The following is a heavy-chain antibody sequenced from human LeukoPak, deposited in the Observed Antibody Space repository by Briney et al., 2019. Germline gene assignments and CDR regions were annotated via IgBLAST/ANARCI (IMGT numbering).Heavy chain of an antibody. CDR2: IWYDGSNK. CDR1: GFTFSSYG. Sequence: HPGGSLRLSCAASGFTFSSYGMHWVRQAPGKGLEWVAAIWYDGSNKYYADSVKGRFTISRDNSKNTLYLQMNSLRAEDTAVYYCARGEFDYWGQGTLVTVSS. D-gene: IGHD1-26*01. CDR3: ARGEFDY. V-gene: IGHV3-33*01. J-gene: IGHJ4*02.